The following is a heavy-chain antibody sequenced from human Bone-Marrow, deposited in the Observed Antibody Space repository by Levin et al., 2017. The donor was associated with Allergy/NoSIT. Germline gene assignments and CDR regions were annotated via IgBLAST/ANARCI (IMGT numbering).Heavy chain of an antibody. V-gene: IGHV3-30*18. J-gene: IGHJ5*02. D-gene: IGHD1-1*01. CDR3: AKLERGT. CDR1: GFTFSSYG. CDR2: ISYDGSNK. Sequence: LSLTCAASGFTFSSYGMHWVRQAPGKGLEWVAVISYDGSNKYYADSVKGRFTISRDNSKNTLYLQMNSLRAEDTAVYYCAKLERGTWGQGTLVTVSS.